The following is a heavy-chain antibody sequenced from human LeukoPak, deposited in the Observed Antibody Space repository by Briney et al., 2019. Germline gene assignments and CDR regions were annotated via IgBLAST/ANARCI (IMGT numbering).Heavy chain of an antibody. CDR1: GFTFSSYW. V-gene: IGHV3-7*01. Sequence: GGSLRLSCAASGFTFSSYWMSWVRQAPGKGLEWVANIKQDGSEKYYVDSVRGRFTISRDNAKNSLYLQMNSLRAEDTAVYYCAIARYSGSYNFDYWGQGTLVTVSS. CDR2: IKQDGSEK. J-gene: IGHJ4*02. CDR3: AIARYSGSYNFDY. D-gene: IGHD3-10*01.